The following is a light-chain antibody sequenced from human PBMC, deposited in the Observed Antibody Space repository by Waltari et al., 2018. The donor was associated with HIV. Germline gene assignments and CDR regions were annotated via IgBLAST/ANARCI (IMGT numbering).Light chain of an antibody. CDR1: SPSIGHNN. CDR3: SIWDDSLSGYV. Sequence: QSVLTQPPSASGTPGQRVTISCSGSSPSIGHNNVYWYHQPPGTAPKLLISRNDQRPSGVPDRFSGPKSGTSASLAISGLRSEDEADYYCSIWDDSLSGYVFGSGTKLTVL. CDR2: RND. J-gene: IGLJ1*01. V-gene: IGLV1-47*01.